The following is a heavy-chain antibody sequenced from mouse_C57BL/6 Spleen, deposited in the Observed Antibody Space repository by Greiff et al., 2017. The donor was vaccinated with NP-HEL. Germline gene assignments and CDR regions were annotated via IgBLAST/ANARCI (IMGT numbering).Heavy chain of an antibody. CDR3: ARLRRGAMDY. CDR2: IDPSDSYT. Sequence: LKQPGAELVMPGASVKLSCKASGYTFTSYWMHWVKQRPGQGLEWIGEIDPSDSYTNYNQKFKGKSTLTVDKSSSTAYMQLSSLTSEDSAVYYCARLRRGAMDYWGQGTSVTVSS. D-gene: IGHD2-12*01. CDR1: GYTFTSYW. J-gene: IGHJ4*01. V-gene: IGHV1-69*01.